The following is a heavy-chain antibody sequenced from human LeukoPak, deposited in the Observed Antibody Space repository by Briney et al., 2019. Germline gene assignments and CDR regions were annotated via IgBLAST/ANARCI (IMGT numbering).Heavy chain of an antibody. CDR1: GFTFSSYS. Sequence: PGGSLRLSCAASGFTFSSYSMNWVRQAPGKGLEWVSSISSSSSYIYYADSVKGRFTISRDNAKNSLYLQMNSLRAEDTAVYYCAKASGSGGGPGDYWGQGTLVTVSS. J-gene: IGHJ4*02. CDR2: ISSSSSYI. D-gene: IGHD3-10*01. V-gene: IGHV3-21*01. CDR3: AKASGSGGGPGDY.